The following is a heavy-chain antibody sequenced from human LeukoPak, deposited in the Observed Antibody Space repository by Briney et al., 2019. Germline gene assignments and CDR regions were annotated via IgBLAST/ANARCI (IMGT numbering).Heavy chain of an antibody. D-gene: IGHD5/OR15-5a*01. CDR1: EFILSSFD. Sequence: GGCLRLSCAPSEFILSSFDMNWVRQAPGKGLEWVADISIDGDNEYYADSVRGRFMISRDNSKNTVYLQMNSLTIEDTAVYYCAREPSGNFGQLVSSAEYFQHWGQGTRVTVSS. J-gene: IGHJ1*01. CDR2: ISIDGDNE. V-gene: IGHV3-30*03. CDR3: AREPSGNFGQLVSSAEYFQH.